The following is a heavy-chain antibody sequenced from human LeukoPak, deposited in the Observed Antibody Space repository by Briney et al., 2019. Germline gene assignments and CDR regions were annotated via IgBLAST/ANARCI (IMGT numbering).Heavy chain of an antibody. V-gene: IGHV1-18*01. CDR1: GYTFTSYG. CDR3: SXXTDTGNYYGSGSYYSPPGY. D-gene: IGHD3-10*01. CDR2: ISAYNGNT. Sequence: ASVKVSCKASGYTFTSYGISWVRQAHGQGLEWMGWISAYNGNTNYAQKFQGRVTMTTDTFTSTAYTELRSLTSYDTAMDHCSXXTDTGNYYGSGSYYSPPGYWGQGTLVTVSS. J-gene: IGHJ4*02.